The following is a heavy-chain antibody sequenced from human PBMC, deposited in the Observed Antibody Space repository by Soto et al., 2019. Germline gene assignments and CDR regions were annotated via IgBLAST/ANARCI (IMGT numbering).Heavy chain of an antibody. J-gene: IGHJ4*02. D-gene: IGHD3-10*01. V-gene: IGHV1-46*01. CDR2: INPSGGST. CDR3: ARDRGMFQVADY. Sequence: ASVKVSCKASGYTFTSYYMHWVRQAPGQVLEWMGIINPSGGSTSYAQKFQGRVTMTRDTSTSTVYMELSSLRSEDTAVYYCARDRGMFQVADYWGQGTLVTVSS. CDR1: GYTFTSYY.